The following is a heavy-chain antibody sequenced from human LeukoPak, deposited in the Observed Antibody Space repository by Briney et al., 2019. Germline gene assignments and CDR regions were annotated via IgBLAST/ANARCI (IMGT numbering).Heavy chain of an antibody. V-gene: IGHV3-23*01. CDR3: ARGYSGYEGAFDI. J-gene: IGHJ3*02. CDR2: ISGSGGSA. CDR1: GFTFSSYA. Sequence: GGSLRLSCAASGFTFSSYAMSWVRQAPGKGLEWVSAISGSGGSAYYADSVEGRFTISRDNSKNTLYLQMNSLRAEDTAVYYCARGYSGYEGAFDIWGQGTMVTVSS. D-gene: IGHD5-12*01.